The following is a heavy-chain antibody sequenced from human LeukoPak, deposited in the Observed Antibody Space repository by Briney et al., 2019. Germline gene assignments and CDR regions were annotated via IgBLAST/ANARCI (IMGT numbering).Heavy chain of an antibody. CDR3: AKRPRGNYLDPFDY. J-gene: IGHJ4*02. CDR2: ISGSGGST. V-gene: IGHV3-23*01. D-gene: IGHD3-10*01. CDR1: GFTFINYA. Sequence: GGSLRLSCAASGFTFINYAMTWVRQAPGKGLEWVSGISGSGGSTYYADSVKGRFTISRDSSKNRLYLQMNSLRAEDTAVYYCAKRPRGNYLDPFDYWGQGTLVTVSS.